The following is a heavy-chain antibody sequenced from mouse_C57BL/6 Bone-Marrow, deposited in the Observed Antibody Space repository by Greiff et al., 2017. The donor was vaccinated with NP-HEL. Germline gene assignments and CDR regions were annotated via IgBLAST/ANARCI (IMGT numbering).Heavy chain of an antibody. V-gene: IGHV14-4*01. CDR3: TTDYDYDGDYAMDY. D-gene: IGHD2-4*01. Sequence: VQLQESGAELVRPGASVKLSCTASGFNIKDDYMHWVKQRPEQGLEWIGWIDPENGDTEYASEFQGKATITADTSSNTAYLQLSSLTSEDTAVYYCTTDYDYDGDYAMDYWGQGTSVTVSS. CDR1: GFNIKDDY. CDR2: IDPENGDT. J-gene: IGHJ4*01.